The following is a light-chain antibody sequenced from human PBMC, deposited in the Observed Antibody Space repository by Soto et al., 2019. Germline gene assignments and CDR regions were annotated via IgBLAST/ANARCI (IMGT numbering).Light chain of an antibody. Sequence: DIQLTQSPSFLSASVGDRVSITCRASQGISSNLAWYQQKPGKAPNLLIYGASTLQSGVPSRFSGGGSGTEFTLTISSLQPEDFATYYCQQFNGYPRTFGQGTKLEI. J-gene: IGKJ2*01. CDR1: QGISSN. CDR2: GAS. V-gene: IGKV1-9*01. CDR3: QQFNGYPRT.